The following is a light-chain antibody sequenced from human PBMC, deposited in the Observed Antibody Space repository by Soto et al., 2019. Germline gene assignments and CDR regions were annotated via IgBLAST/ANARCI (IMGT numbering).Light chain of an antibody. V-gene: IGKV3-11*01. CDR1: QNIGTS. CDR2: DAS. Sequence: EIVFTHSPATLSFSPVERATLSCRAGQNIGTSLVWSQQKPGQSPRLLIYDASHRATGVPARFSGSGSGTDFTLTISGLEPQDFAVYYCQQRSVWPITFGQGTRLEIK. CDR3: QQRSVWPIT. J-gene: IGKJ5*01.